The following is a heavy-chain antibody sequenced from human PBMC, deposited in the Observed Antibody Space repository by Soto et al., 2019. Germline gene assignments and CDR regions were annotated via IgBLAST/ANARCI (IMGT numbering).Heavy chain of an antibody. CDR1: GYIFTGYY. V-gene: IGHV1-2*04. D-gene: IGHD5-18*01. Sequence: ASVKVSCKASGYIFTGYYMHWVRQAPGQGLEWMGWINLNSGGTNYAQKFQGWVTMTRDTSISTAYMELSRLRSDDTAVYYCARGAYHGYGYLSRDYSGLDVWGQGTTVTVSS. CDR2: INLNSGGT. J-gene: IGHJ6*02. CDR3: ARGAYHGYGYLSRDYSGLDV.